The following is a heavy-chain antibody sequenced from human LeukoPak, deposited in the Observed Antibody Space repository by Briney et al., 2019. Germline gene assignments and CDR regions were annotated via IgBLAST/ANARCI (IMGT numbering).Heavy chain of an antibody. CDR2: ISASGGNT. J-gene: IGHJ4*02. V-gene: IGHV3-23*01. D-gene: IGHD3-9*01. CDR1: GFTFYNYA. Sequence: GGSLRLSWAVSGFTFYNYAINGVRKAPGKGLEWVSGISASGGNTYHADSVKGRFTISRDNSKNTLYLHMSSLRAEDTAVYYCAKSYSDWFYFDFWGQGTLVTVSS. CDR3: AKSYSDWFYFDF.